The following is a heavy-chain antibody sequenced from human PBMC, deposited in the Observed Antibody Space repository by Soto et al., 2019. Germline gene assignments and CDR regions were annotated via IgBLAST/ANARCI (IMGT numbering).Heavy chain of an antibody. J-gene: IGHJ5*02. V-gene: IGHV4-59*12. CDR3: ARETYGDYVGYFDP. CDR1: GDSISSYC. D-gene: IGHD4-17*01. CDR2: IYYSGST. Sequence: PSETLSLTCTVSGDSISSYCWSWIRQPPGKGLEWIGYIYYSGSTNYNPSLKSRVTIFIDTPKNQFSLKLSSVTAADTAVYYCARETYGDYVGYFDPWGQGIQVTVSS.